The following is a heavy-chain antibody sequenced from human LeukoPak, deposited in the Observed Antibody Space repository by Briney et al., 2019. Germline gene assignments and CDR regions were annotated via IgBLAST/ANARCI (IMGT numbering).Heavy chain of an antibody. J-gene: IGHJ4*02. CDR2: IYYSGST. CDR3: ARDQGGSYFGTFDY. Sequence: SQTLSLTCTVSGGSISSGGYYWSWIRQHPGKGLEWIGYIYYSGSTYYNPSLKSRVTISVDTSKKQFSLKLSSVTAADTAVHYCARDQGGSYFGTFDYWGQGTLVTVSS. V-gene: IGHV4-31*03. D-gene: IGHD1-26*01. CDR1: GGSISSGGYY.